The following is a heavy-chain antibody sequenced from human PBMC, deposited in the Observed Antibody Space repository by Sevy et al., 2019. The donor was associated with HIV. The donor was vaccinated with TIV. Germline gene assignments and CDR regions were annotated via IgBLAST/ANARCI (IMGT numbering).Heavy chain of an antibody. J-gene: IGHJ6*02. D-gene: IGHD3-10*01. CDR3: ARDGVYYGMDV. Sequence: GGSLRLSCAVSGFNFAIYGFHWVRQAPGKGLEWVANTRHDETAKYYVDSVKGRFTVSRDNSKNTVFLQMNSLKPDDTGTYYCARDGVYYGMDVWGLGTTVTVSS. CDR2: TRHDETAK. V-gene: IGHV3-30*02. CDR1: GFNFAIYG.